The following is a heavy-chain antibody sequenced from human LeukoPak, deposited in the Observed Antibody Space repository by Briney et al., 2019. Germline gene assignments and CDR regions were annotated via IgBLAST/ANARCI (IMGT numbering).Heavy chain of an antibody. CDR2: IYYSGST. Sequence: SETLSLTCTVSGGSISSYYWSWIRRPPGKGLEWIGYIYYSGSTNYNPSLKSRVTISVDTSKNQFSLKLSSVTAADTAVYYCARDYYDSSGPYYYYYMDVWGKGTTVTVSS. CDR3: ARDYYDSSGPYYYYYMDV. CDR1: GGSISSYY. V-gene: IGHV4-59*01. D-gene: IGHD3-22*01. J-gene: IGHJ6*03.